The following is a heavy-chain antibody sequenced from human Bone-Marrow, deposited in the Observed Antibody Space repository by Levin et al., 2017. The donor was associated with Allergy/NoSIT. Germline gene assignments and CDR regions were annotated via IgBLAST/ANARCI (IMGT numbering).Heavy chain of an antibody. Sequence: GESLKISCAASGFTFSSYSMNWVRQAPGKGLEWVSSISSSSSYIYYADSVKGRFTISRDNAKNSLYLQMNSLRAEDTAVYYCARDLGLRPSSGQGTLVTVSS. D-gene: IGHD4-17*01. CDR1: GFTFSSYS. CDR3: ARDLGLRPS. J-gene: IGHJ5*02. V-gene: IGHV3-21*01. CDR2: ISSSSSYI.